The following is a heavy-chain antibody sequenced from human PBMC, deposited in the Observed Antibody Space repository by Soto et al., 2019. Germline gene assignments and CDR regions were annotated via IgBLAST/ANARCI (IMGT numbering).Heavy chain of an antibody. D-gene: IGHD6-19*01. Sequence: SGPTVVNTTQSITLTCTFSGFSLTTSGVGVGWIRQPPGKALEWLALIYWNDEKRYSPSLKSRLTITKDTSRNHVVLTMTNMDPVDTATYCWAHRLGWLANFDYWGQGTLVTVSS. V-gene: IGHV2-5*01. J-gene: IGHJ4*02. CDR2: IYWNDEK. CDR1: GFSLTTSGVG. CDR3: AHRLGWLANFDY.